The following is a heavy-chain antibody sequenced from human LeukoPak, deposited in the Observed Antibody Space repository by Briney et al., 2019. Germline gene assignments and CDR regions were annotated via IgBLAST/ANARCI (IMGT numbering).Heavy chain of an antibody. CDR3: AKSLPNYYDSSGYSGFDY. CDR2: ISGSGGST. V-gene: IGHV3-23*01. D-gene: IGHD3-22*01. J-gene: IGHJ4*02. CDR1: GFTFSSYA. Sequence: GGSLRLSCAASGFTFSSYAMSGVRQAPGKGLEWVSAISGSGGSTYYADSVKGRFTISRDNSKNTLYLQMNSLRAEDTAVYYCAKSLPNYYDSSGYSGFDYWGQGTLVTVSS.